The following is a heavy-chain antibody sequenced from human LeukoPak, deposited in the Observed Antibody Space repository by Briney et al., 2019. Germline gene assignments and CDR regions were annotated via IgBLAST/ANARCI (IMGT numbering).Heavy chain of an antibody. D-gene: IGHD4-17*01. CDR1: GFTFRSYA. CDR3: AKDPYGDYVRYFDY. V-gene: IGHV3-23*01. J-gene: IGHJ4*02. Sequence: GGSLRLSCAASGFTFRSYAMNWVRQAPGKGLEWVSGISGSGGGTYFADSVKGRFTISRDNSKNTLYLQMNSLRAEDTAVYYCAKDPYGDYVRYFDYWGQGTLVTVSS. CDR2: ISGSGGGT.